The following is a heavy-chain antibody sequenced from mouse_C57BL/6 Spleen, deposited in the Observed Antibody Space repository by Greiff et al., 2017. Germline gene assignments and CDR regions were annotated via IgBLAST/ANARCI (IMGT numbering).Heavy chain of an antibody. CDR3: ARVWLPLYWYFDV. CDR1: GYTFTSYW. V-gene: IGHV1-55*01. D-gene: IGHD2-2*01. CDR2: IYPGSGST. J-gene: IGHJ1*03. Sequence: QVHVKQPGAELVKPGASVKMSCKASGYTFTSYWITWVKQRPGQGLEWIGDIYPGSGSTNYNEKFKSKATLTVDTSSSTAYMQLSSLTSEDSAVYYCARVWLPLYWYFDVWGTGTTVTVSS.